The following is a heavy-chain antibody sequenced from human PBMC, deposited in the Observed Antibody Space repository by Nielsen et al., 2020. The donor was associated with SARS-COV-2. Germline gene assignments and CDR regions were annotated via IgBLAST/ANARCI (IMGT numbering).Heavy chain of an antibody. J-gene: IGHJ4*02. D-gene: IGHD6-19*01. Sequence: SLKISCAASGFTFKSYAMHWVRQAPGKGLEWVSGISWNSGSIGYADSVKGRFTISRDNAKNSLYLQMNSLRAEDTALYYCAKDIGYSSGGSDYWGQGTLVTVSS. CDR2: ISWNSGSI. V-gene: IGHV3-9*01. CDR1: GFTFKSYA. CDR3: AKDIGYSSGGSDY.